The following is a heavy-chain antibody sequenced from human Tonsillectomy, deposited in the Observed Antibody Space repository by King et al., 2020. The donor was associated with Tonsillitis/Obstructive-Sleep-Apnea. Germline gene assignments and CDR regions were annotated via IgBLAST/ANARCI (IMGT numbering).Heavy chain of an antibody. V-gene: IGHV1-24*01. CDR2: FDPEDGET. CDR1: GYSLTELS. CDR3: ATAALVLQFLEWPRAFDI. Sequence: VQLVQSGAEVKRPGASVKVSCKVSGYSLTELSMHWVRQAPGKGLECLGGFDPEDGETVYAQNFQGRLIMTEDTSTDTVYMELSSLRSEDTAVYYCATAALVLQFLEWPRAFDIWGQGTMVTVSS. J-gene: IGHJ3*02. D-gene: IGHD3-3*01.